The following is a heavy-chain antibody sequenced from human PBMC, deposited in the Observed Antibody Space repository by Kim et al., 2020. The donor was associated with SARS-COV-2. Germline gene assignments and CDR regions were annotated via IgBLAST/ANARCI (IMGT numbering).Heavy chain of an antibody. CDR3: AKPPRVDYDSSADAFDI. J-gene: IGHJ3*02. D-gene: IGHD3-22*01. CDR1: GFTFSSYA. V-gene: IGHV3-23*01. CDR2: ISGSGGST. Sequence: GGSLRLSCAASGFTFSSYAMSWVRQAPGKGLEWVSAISGSGGSTYYADSVKGRFTISRDNSKNTLYLQMNSLRAEDTAVYYCAKPPRVDYDSSADAFDIWGQGTMVTVSS.